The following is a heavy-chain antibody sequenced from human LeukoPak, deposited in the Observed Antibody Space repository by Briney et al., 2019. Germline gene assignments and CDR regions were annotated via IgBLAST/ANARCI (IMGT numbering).Heavy chain of an antibody. CDR3: ARRYCSGGTCYLVENWLDP. J-gene: IGHJ5*02. D-gene: IGHD2-15*01. V-gene: IGHV1-2*06. CDR1: GYTLTAYY. Sequence: GASVKVSCKASGYTLTAYYIYWVRQAPGQGLEWMGRINPNSGGTDYAQNFQGRVTMTRDTSISTAYMELSRLRSDDTAVYYCARRYCSGGTCYLVENWLDPWGQGTLVTVSS. CDR2: INPNSGGT.